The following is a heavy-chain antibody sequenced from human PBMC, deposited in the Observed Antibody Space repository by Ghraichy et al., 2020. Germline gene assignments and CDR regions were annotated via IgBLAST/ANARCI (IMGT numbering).Heavy chain of an antibody. CDR2: FYYSGNT. Sequence: SETLSLTCTVSGGSISSSSFFWSWIRQPPGKGLEWIGSFYYSGNTYYNPSLQSRVSTSVDTSKNQLSLRLTSVTAADTAVYYCARQIGYCTGGGCYLHYFDYWGQGTLVAVPS. CDR3: ARQIGYCTGGGCYLHYFDY. CDR1: GGSISSSSFF. V-gene: IGHV4-39*01. D-gene: IGHD2-15*01. J-gene: IGHJ4*02.